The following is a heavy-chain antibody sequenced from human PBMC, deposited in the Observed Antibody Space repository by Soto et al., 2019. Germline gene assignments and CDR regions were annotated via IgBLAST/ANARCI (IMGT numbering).Heavy chain of an antibody. D-gene: IGHD3-10*01. CDR1: GGSFSGYY. Sequence: PSETLSLTCAVYGGSFSGYYWSWIRQPPGKGLEWIGEINHSGSTNYNPSLKSRVTISVDTSKNQFSLKLSSVTAADTAVYYCARGLMVRGVIIMPHYYYYYMDVWGKGTTVTVSS. V-gene: IGHV4-34*01. CDR2: INHSGST. CDR3: ARGLMVRGVIIMPHYYYYYMDV. J-gene: IGHJ6*03.